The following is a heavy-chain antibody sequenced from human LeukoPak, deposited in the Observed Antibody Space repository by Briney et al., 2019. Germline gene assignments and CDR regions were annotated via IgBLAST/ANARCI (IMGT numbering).Heavy chain of an antibody. V-gene: IGHV3-21*01. D-gene: IGHD6-13*01. CDR2: IPDNGAYS. Sequence: GGSLRLSCAASGFTFSSYTMNCVRQAPGKGLEWVSSIPDNGAYSHHADSVKGRFTISRDNARNSLYLDMHNVGAEDTAVYYCVRGDSRDYWGQGTLVTVSS. CDR3: VRGDSRDY. CDR1: GFTFSSYT. J-gene: IGHJ4*02.